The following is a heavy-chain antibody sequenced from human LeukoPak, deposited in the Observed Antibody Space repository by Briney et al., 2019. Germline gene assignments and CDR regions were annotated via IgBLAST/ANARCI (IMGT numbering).Heavy chain of an antibody. CDR3: ASALIAAGLNWFDP. V-gene: IGHV1-69-2*01. J-gene: IGHJ5*02. CDR2: VDPEDGEA. Sequence: ASVKISCKVSGYTFTYYYMHWVQQAPGKGLEWMGLVDPEDGEAIYAEKFQGRVTITADTSTDTAYMELSSLRSEDTAVYYCASALIAAGLNWFDPWGQGTLVTVSS. D-gene: IGHD6-13*01. CDR1: GYTFTYYY.